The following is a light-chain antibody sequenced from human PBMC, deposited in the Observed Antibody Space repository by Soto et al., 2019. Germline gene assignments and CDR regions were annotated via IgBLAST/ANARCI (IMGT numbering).Light chain of an antibody. V-gene: IGLV2-23*01. CDR2: EGN. CDR3: CSYTDGSSLL. Sequence: QSVLTQPASVSESPGQSITISCSGGRSDIGTYNLVSWYQQHPGKAPKLIIFEGNKRPSGVSNRFSGSRSGNTASLTISGLQAEDEAHYYCCSYTDGSSLLFGGGTQLTVL. CDR1: RSDIGTYNL. J-gene: IGLJ3*02.